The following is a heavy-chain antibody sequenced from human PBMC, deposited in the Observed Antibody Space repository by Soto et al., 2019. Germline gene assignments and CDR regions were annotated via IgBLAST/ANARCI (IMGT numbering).Heavy chain of an antibody. D-gene: IGHD4-17*01. CDR1: GGSISSYY. CDR2: IYYSGST. J-gene: IGHJ4*02. V-gene: IGHV4-59*01. CDR3: ARARYGDYAYDAHYFDY. Sequence: SETLSLTCTASGGSISSYYWSWIRQPPGKGLEWIGYIYYSGSTNYNPSLKSRVTISVDTSKNQFSLKLSSVTAADTAVYYCARARYGDYAYDAHYFDYWGQGTLVTVSS.